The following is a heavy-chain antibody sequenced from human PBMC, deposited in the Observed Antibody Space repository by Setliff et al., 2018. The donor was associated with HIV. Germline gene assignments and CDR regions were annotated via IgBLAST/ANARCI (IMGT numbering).Heavy chain of an antibody. D-gene: IGHD3-3*01. J-gene: IGHJ3*02. CDR1: RFSFSSYG. Sequence: GGSLRLSCAASRFSFSSYGMHWVRQAPGKGLEWVAVIWYDGSNKYYADSVKGRFTISRDNSKNTLYLQMNSLRAEDTAVYYCAKGGYYDFWSGYYTDDAFDIWGQGTMDTVSS. CDR2: IWYDGSNK. V-gene: IGHV3-33*06. CDR3: AKGGYYDFWSGYYTDDAFDI.